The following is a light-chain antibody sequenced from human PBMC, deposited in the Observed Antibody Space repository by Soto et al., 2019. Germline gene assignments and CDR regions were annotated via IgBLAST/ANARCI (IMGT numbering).Light chain of an antibody. V-gene: IGKV3-15*01. CDR1: QSVSSH. J-gene: IGKJ1*01. Sequence: EILMAQSPATLSVSPGERATLSCRASQSVSSHLAWYQQKPGQAPRLLIYDASTRATGIPARFSGSGSGTEFTLTISSLQSEDFAVYYSQQYSIWRTFGQGTKVDIK. CDR2: DAS. CDR3: QQYSIWRT.